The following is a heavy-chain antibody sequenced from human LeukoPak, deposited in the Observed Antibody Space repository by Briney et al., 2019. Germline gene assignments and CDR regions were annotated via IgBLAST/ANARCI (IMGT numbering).Heavy chain of an antibody. CDR3: ASEVMVYAIEVSFDY. D-gene: IGHD2-8*01. J-gene: IGHJ4*02. CDR1: GFTFSSYA. CDR2: ISYDGSNK. V-gene: IGHV3-30-3*01. Sequence: PGGSLRLSCAASGFTFSSYAMHWVRQAPGKGLEWVAVISYDGSNKYYADSVKGRFTISRDNSKNTLYLQMNSLRAEDTAVYYCASEVMVYAIEVSFDYWGQGTLVTVSS.